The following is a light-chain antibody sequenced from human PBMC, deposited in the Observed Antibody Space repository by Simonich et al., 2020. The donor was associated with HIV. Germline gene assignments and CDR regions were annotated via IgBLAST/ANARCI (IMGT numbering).Light chain of an antibody. CDR2: EVS. Sequence: QSALTQPASVSGSPGQSVTISCTGTSSDVGGSNYVSWYQQHPGKAPKLLIYEVSKRPSGVPDRFSGSKSGNTASLTVSGLQAEDEADYYCSSYAGSNNLGVFGGGTKLTVL. V-gene: IGLV2-8*01. J-gene: IGLJ3*02. CDR1: SSDVGGSNY. CDR3: SSYAGSNNLGV.